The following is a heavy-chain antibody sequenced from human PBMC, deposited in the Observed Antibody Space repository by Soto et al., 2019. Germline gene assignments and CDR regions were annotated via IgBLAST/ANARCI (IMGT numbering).Heavy chain of an antibody. CDR1: GGSFSGYY. D-gene: IGHD6-6*01. Sequence: SETLSLTCAVYGGSFSGYYWSWIRQPPGKGLEWIGEINHSGSTNYNPSLKSRVTISVDTSKNQFSLKLSSVTAADTAVYYCARYSSSTGEYFDYWGQGTLVTVSS. V-gene: IGHV4-34*01. CDR3: ARYSSSTGEYFDY. J-gene: IGHJ4*02. CDR2: INHSGST.